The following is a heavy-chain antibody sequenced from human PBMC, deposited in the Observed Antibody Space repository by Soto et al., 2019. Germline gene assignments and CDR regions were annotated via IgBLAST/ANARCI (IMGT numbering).Heavy chain of an antibody. CDR3: ARAVPYYYDSSGYYGFDY. CDR1: GYTFTSYY. V-gene: IGHV1-46*01. Sequence: GASVKVSCKASGYTFTSYYMHWVRQAPGQGLEWMGIINPSGGSTSYAQKFQGRVTMTRDTSTSTVYMELSSLRSEDTAVYYCARAVPYYYDSSGYYGFDYWGQGTLVTVSS. CDR2: INPSGGST. D-gene: IGHD3-22*01. J-gene: IGHJ4*02.